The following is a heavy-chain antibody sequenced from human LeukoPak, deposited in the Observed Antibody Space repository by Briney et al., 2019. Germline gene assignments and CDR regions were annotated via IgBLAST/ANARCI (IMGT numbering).Heavy chain of an antibody. CDR3: ARVSSGYSDAFDI. CDR2: ISYDGSNK. D-gene: IGHD4-23*01. Sequence: PGGSLRLSCAASGFTFSSYAMHWVRQAPGKGLEWVAVISYDGSNKYYADSVKGRFTISRDNSKNTLYLQMNSLRAEDTAVYYCARVSSGYSDAFDIWGQGTMVTVSS. V-gene: IGHV3-30-3*01. J-gene: IGHJ3*02. CDR1: GFTFSSYA.